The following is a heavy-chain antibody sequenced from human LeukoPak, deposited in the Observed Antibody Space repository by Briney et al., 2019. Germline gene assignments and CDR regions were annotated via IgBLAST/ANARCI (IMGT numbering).Heavy chain of an antibody. V-gene: IGHV1-69*01. CDR2: MIPIFGTA. D-gene: IGHD4-17*01. J-gene: IGHJ3*02. CDR1: GGTLSSYA. Sequence: SVKVSCKASGGTLSSYAISWVRQAPGQGLEWMGGMIPIFGTANYAQKFQGRVTITADESTSTAYMELSSLRSEDTAVYYCARVRATVTTSAFDIWGQGTMVTVSS. CDR3: ARVRATVTTSAFDI.